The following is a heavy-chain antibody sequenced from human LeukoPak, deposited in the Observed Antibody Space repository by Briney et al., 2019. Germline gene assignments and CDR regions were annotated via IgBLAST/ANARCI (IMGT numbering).Heavy chain of an antibody. Sequence: GGSLRLSCAASGFTFSSYWMSWVRQAPGKGLEWVANIKQDGSEKYYVDSVKGRFTISRDNAKNSLYLQMNSLRAEDTAVYYCARDIRGNTIFGVVPYYYYYYMDVWGKGTTVTVSS. CDR3: ARDIRGNTIFGVVPYYYYYYMDV. CDR2: IKQDGSEK. CDR1: GFTFSSYW. J-gene: IGHJ6*03. D-gene: IGHD3-3*01. V-gene: IGHV3-7*01.